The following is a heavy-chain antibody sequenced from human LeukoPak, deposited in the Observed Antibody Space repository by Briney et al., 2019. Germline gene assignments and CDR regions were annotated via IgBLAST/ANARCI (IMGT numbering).Heavy chain of an antibody. CDR2: INHSGST. Sequence: PSETLSLTCAVYGGSFSGYYWSWIRQPPGKGLEWIGEINHSGSTNYNPSLKSRVTISVDTSKNQFSLKLSSVTAADTAVYYCARAHSKNYYYGSGSYYFDYWGQGTLVTVSS. CDR1: GGSFSGYY. J-gene: IGHJ4*02. CDR3: ARAHSKNYYYGSGSYYFDY. D-gene: IGHD3-10*01. V-gene: IGHV4-34*01.